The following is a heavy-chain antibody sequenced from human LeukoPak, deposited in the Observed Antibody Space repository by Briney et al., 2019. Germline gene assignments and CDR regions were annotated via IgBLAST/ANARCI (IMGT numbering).Heavy chain of an antibody. CDR3: ARVSPFYDSSGYKIYAMDV. V-gene: IGHV4-59*08. D-gene: IGHD3-22*01. Sequence: SETLSLTCTVSGGSISGFYWSWIRQPPGKGLEWIGYIYYNGGTNYNPSLRSRVTISLDTPNKQFSLKLNSVTAADTAVYYCARVSPFYDSSGYKIYAMDVWGQGTTVTVSS. J-gene: IGHJ6*02. CDR1: GGSISGFY. CDR2: IYYNGGT.